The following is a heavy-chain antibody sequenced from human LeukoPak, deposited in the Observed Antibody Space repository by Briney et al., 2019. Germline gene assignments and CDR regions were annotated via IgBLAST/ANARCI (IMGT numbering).Heavy chain of an antibody. CDR2: ISSSGSTI. V-gene: IGHV3-11*01. CDR3: ARASLYDNSAYYLDY. Sequence: PGGSLRLSCAASGFTFSGYYMSWIRQAPGKGLEWVSYISSSGSTIYYADSVKGRFTISRDNAKNSLYLQMNSLRAEDTALYYCARASLYDNSAYYLDYWGQGTLVTVSS. J-gene: IGHJ4*02. CDR1: GFTFSGYY. D-gene: IGHD3-22*01.